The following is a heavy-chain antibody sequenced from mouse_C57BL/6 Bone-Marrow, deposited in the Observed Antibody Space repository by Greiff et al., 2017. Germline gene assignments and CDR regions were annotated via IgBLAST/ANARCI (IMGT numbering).Heavy chain of an antibody. CDR2: INPNNCGT. CDR1: GYTFTDYY. D-gene: IGHD1-1*01. V-gene: IGHV1-26*01. Sequence: VQLQQSGAELVRPGTSVKMSCKASGYTFTDYYMNWVKQSHGKSLEWIGDINPNNCGTSYNQKFKGKATLTVDKSSSTAYMELRSLTSEDSAVYYCARGITTVDYLDFWGQGTTLTVSS. CDR3: ARGITTVDYLDF. J-gene: IGHJ2*01.